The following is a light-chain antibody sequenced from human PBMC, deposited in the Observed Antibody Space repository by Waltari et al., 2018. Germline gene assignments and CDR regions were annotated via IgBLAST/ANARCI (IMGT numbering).Light chain of an antibody. Sequence: ETVMTQFPVTLSVSPGESVTLSCTTSQYVSNNLAWYQQKPGQSPRLLIYGASTRATGVPARFSGSGSGTSFTLTISSLQSEDFGLYYCQQYNNWPGAFGPGTKVDVE. J-gene: IGKJ3*01. CDR1: QYVSNN. CDR3: QQYNNWPGA. CDR2: GAS. V-gene: IGKV3-15*01.